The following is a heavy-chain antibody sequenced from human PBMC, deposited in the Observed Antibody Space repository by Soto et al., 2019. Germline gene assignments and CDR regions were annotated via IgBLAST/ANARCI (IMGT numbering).Heavy chain of an antibody. D-gene: IGHD4-4*01. CDR1: GFTVSSYG. J-gene: IGHJ6*02. Sequence: GSLRLSCAASGFTVSSYGMHWVRQAPGKGLEWVAVISYDGSNKYYADSVKGRFTISRDNSKNTLYLQMNSLRAEDTAVYYCAKDDGRSNYYYYYSGMNVWGQGTTVTVSS. V-gene: IGHV3-30*18. CDR2: ISYDGSNK. CDR3: AKDDGRSNYYYYYSGMNV.